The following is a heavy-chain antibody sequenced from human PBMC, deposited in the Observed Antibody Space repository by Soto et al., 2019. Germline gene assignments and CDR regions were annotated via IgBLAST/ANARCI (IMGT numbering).Heavy chain of an antibody. D-gene: IGHD5-18*01. Sequence: PSETLSLTCTVSGGSISSYYWSWIRQPPGKGLEWIGYIYYSGSTNYNPSLKSRVTISVDTSKNQFSLKLSSVTAADTAVYYCARKSYSYGYYFDYWGQGXLVTVSS. CDR3: ARKSYSYGYYFDY. J-gene: IGHJ4*02. CDR2: IYYSGST. V-gene: IGHV4-59*01. CDR1: GGSISSYY.